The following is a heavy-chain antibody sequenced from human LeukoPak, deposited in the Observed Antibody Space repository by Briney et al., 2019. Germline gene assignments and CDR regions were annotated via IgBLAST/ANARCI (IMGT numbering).Heavy chain of an antibody. J-gene: IGHJ4*02. D-gene: IGHD6-13*01. Sequence: GASVKVSCKASGYAFSNSAIRWVRQAPGQGLEWMGWISVLNGNTNYAQKVRDRVTMTTDTYTTTAYMELTSLTSDDTAVYYCARDGVSDGSWSQFDYWGQGTLVTVS. CDR3: ARDGVSDGSWSQFDY. V-gene: IGHV1-18*01. CDR1: GYAFSNSA. CDR2: ISVLNGNT.